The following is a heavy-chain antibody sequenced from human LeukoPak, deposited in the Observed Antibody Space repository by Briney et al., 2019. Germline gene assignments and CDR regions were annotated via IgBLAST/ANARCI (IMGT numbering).Heavy chain of an antibody. V-gene: IGHV3-7*01. CDR3: ARDAVGSLDY. CDR2: IKGDDSAR. Sequence: GGSLRLSCAASGFTSSTYWMAWVRQAPGKGLEWVANIKGDDSARHQADSVKGRFTISRDNAQNSVYLQMSSLRGEDTAIYYCARDAVGSLDYWGQGTLVTVSS. D-gene: IGHD1-26*01. CDR1: GFTSSTYW. J-gene: IGHJ4*02.